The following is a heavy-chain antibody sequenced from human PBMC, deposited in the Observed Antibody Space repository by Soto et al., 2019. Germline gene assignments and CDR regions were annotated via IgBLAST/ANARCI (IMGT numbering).Heavy chain of an antibody. J-gene: IGHJ4*02. D-gene: IGHD3-22*01. V-gene: IGHV4-34*01. Sequence: PSQPMPVPSAVEGETFGGFYCRWIRQTTGKGLWLIGEINHSGSTNYNPSLKSRVAISVDTSKNQFSLKLSSLTAADTAVYYCARGISMIVMVQRDAPNKYYLDFLGQGTLVTV. CDR1: GETFGGFY. CDR2: INHSGST. CDR3: ARGISMIVMVQRDAPNKYYLDF.